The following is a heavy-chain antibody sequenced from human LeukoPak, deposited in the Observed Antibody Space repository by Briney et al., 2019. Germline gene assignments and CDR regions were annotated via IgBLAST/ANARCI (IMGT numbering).Heavy chain of an antibody. CDR2: ISYDGSNK. Sequence: PGGSLRLSCAASRFTFSSYDMSWVRQAPGKGLEWVAVISYDGSNKYYADSVKGRFTISRDNSKNTLYLQMNSLRAEDTAVYYCARDPMHHITMVRGVTTQWGQGTLVTVSS. CDR3: ARDPMHHITMVRGVTTQ. D-gene: IGHD3-10*01. CDR1: RFTFSSYD. J-gene: IGHJ4*02. V-gene: IGHV3-30-3*01.